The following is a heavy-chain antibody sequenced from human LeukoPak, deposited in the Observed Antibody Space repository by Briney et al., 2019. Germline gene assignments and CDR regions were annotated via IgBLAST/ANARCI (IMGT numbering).Heavy chain of an antibody. J-gene: IGHJ4*02. CDR3: AKDSRRDWNDGYFDY. CDR1: GFTFDDYN. V-gene: IGHV3-43*01. CDR2: ISWDCGST. D-gene: IGHD1-1*01. Sequence: GGSLRLSCAASGFTFDDYNMHWVRQAPGKGLEWVSLISWDCGSTYYADSVKGRFTISRDNSKNSLYLQMNSLRTEDTALYYCAKDSRRDWNDGYFDYWGQGTLVTVSS.